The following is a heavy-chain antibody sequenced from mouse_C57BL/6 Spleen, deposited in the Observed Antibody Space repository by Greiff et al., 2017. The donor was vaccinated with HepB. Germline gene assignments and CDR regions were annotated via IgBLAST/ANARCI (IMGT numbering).Heavy chain of an antibody. CDR1: GYTFTSYW. CDR3: ARWDYYGSSFWFAY. D-gene: IGHD1-1*01. Sequence: QVQLQQPGAELVKPGASVKLSCKASGYTFTSYWMHWVKQRPGQGLEWIGMIHPNSGSTNYNEKFKSKATLTVDKSSSTAYMQLSSLTSEDSAVYYCARWDYYGSSFWFAYWGQGTLATVSA. J-gene: IGHJ3*01. CDR2: IHPNSGST. V-gene: IGHV1-64*01.